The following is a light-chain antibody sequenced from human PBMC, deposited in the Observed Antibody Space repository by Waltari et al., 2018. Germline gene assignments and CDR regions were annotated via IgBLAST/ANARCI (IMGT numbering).Light chain of an antibody. CDR2: DNN. Sequence: QSVLTQPPSVSAAPGQKFTLPCSGSSSNIGNYYLSWYHQFPGAAPNLLIYDNNKPPSGIPDRFSASKSGTSATLAITGLQIGDEADYYCATWDNSLRNVVFGGGTKLTVL. V-gene: IGLV1-51*01. CDR3: ATWDNSLRNVV. J-gene: IGLJ2*01. CDR1: SSNIGNYY.